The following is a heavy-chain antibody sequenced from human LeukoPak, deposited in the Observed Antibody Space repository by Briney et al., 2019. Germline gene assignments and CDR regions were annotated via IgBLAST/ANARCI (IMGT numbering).Heavy chain of an antibody. Sequence: GSLRLSCAASGFPFGIYWMHWVRQAPGKGLVWVSHINGDGSDTSYADSVKGRFTISRDNAKNTLYLQVRSLRAEDTAIYYCVSFITVAGMDVWGTGTTVSVSS. V-gene: IGHV3-74*01. D-gene: IGHD6-19*01. J-gene: IGHJ6*04. CDR2: INGDGSDT. CDR3: VSFITVAGMDV. CDR1: GFPFGIYW.